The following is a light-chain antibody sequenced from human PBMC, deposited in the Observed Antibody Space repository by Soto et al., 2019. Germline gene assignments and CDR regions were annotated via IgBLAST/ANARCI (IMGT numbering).Light chain of an antibody. Sequence: DIQMTQFPSSLSASVGDRVTITCRASQSISSYLNWYQQKPGKAPKLLIYEAATLQSGVPSRFSGSGSGTEFTLTISGLLPEDFAAYHCQQLYTLPFTFGQGTRVEI. J-gene: IGKJ5*01. CDR1: QSISSY. CDR3: QQLYTLPFT. V-gene: IGKV1-39*01. CDR2: EAA.